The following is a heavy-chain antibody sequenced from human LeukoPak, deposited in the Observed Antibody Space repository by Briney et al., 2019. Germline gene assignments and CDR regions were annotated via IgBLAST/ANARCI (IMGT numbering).Heavy chain of an antibody. CDR3: ARGRSPQLLWFGAPPYAPIGNWFDP. CDR2: ISSSSSTI. CDR1: GFTFSSYS. J-gene: IGHJ5*02. D-gene: IGHD3-10*01. V-gene: IGHV3-48*04. Sequence: GGSLRLSCAASGFTFSSYSMNWVRQAPGKGQEWVSYISSSSSTIYYADSVKGRFTISRDNAKNSLYLQMNSLRSEDTAVYYCARGRSPQLLWFGAPPYAPIGNWFDPWGQGTLVTVSS.